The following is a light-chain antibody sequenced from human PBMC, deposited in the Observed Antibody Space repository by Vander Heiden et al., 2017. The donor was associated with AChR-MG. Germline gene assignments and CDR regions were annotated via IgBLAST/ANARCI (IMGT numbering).Light chain of an antibody. J-gene: IGKJ2*01. CDR3: QQSDSTPHT. CDR2: AAS. V-gene: IGKV1-39*01. Sequence: DIQMTQPPSSLSASVGDRVTITCRASQSISSYLNWYQQKPGKAPKLLIYAASSLQSGVPSRFSGSGSGTDFTLTISRLQPEDFATYYCQQSDSTPHTFGQGTKLEIK. CDR1: QSISSY.